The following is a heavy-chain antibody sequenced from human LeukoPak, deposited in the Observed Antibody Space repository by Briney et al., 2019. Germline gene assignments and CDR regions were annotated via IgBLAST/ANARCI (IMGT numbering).Heavy chain of an antibody. J-gene: IGHJ6*02. CDR2: ISGSGGST. Sequence: GGSLRLSCAASGFTFSSYAMSWVRQAPGKGLEWVSAISGSGGSTYYADSVKGRFTISRDNSKNTLYLQMNSLRTEDTALYYCARDGSYRSMDVWGQGTTVTVSS. CDR3: ARDGSYRSMDV. V-gene: IGHV3-23*01. CDR1: GFTFSSYA. D-gene: IGHD3-10*01.